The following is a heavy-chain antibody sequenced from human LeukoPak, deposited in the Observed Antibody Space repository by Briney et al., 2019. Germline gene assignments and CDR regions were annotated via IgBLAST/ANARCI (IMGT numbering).Heavy chain of an antibody. D-gene: IGHD5-12*01. CDR3: ARGGISGYDY. CDR1: GGSISSYY. CDR2: IYYSGST. J-gene: IGHJ4*02. Sequence: SETLSLTCTVSGGSISSYYWNWIRQPPGKGLEWIGCIYYSGSTNYNPSLKSRVTISVDKSKNQFSLKLSSVTAADTAVYYCARGGISGYDYWGQGTLVTVSS. V-gene: IGHV4-59*01.